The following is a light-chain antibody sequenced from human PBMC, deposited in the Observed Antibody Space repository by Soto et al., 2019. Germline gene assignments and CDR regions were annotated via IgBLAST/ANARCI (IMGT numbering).Light chain of an antibody. CDR2: GAS. V-gene: IGKV3-20*01. CDR1: QNVNNNY. CDR3: QQHGTSIT. Sequence: VVMTQSPRTLSLSPGERATLSCRASQNVNNNYVAWYQQKPGQAPSLLIYGASDRATGVPDRLSGSGSGTDFTLTISRLEPEDFAVYYCQQHGTSITFGGGTRVENK. J-gene: IGKJ4*01.